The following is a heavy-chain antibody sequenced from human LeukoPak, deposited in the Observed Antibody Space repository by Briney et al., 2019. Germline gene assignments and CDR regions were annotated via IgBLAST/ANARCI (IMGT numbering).Heavy chain of an antibody. CDR3: ARENGRSGYCSGGSCSGGMDV. J-gene: IGHJ6*04. Sequence: LPGGSLRLSCAASGFTFSSYAMHWARQAPGKGLEWVAVISYDGSNKYYADSVKGRFTISRDNSKNTLYLQMNSLRAEDTAVYYCARENGRSGYCSGGSCSGGMDVWGKGTTVTVSS. CDR1: GFTFSSYA. D-gene: IGHD2-15*01. V-gene: IGHV3-30*04. CDR2: ISYDGSNK.